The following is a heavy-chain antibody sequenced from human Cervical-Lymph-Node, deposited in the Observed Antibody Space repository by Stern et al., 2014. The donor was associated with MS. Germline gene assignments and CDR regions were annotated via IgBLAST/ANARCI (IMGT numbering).Heavy chain of an antibody. D-gene: IGHD3-10*01. V-gene: IGHV4-30-4*01. Sequence: VQLLESGPGLVKPSQTLSLTCTVSGGSISSGDYYWSWIRQPPGKGLEWIGDIYYSGSTYYNPSLKSRVTISVDTSKNQFSLKLSSVTAADTAVYYCARDQWFGESYYYYGMDVWGQGTTVTVSS. J-gene: IGHJ6*02. CDR1: GGSISSGDYY. CDR3: ARDQWFGESYYYYGMDV. CDR2: IYYSGST.